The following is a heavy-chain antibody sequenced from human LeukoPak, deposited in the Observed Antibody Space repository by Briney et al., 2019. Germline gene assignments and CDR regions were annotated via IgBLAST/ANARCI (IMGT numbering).Heavy chain of an antibody. V-gene: IGHV3-21*01. CDR1: GFTFSSYS. CDR2: ISSSSSYI. CDR3: ARTRVLYYYDSSGYQEAFDI. J-gene: IGHJ3*02. Sequence: GGSLRLSCAASGFTFSSYSMNWVRQAPGKGLEWVSSISSSSSYIYYADSVKGRFTISRDNAKNSLYLQMNSLRAEDTAVYYCARTRVLYYYDSSGYQEAFDIWGQGTMVTVSS. D-gene: IGHD3-22*01.